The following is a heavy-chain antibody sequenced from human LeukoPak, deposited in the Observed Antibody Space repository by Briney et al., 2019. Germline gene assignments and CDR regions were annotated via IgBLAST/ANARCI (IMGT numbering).Heavy chain of an antibody. Sequence: GGSLRLSCAASGFTVSSNYMSWVRQASGKGLEWVGRIRSKANSYATAYAASVKGRFTISRDDSKNTAYLQMNSLKTEDTAVYYCTSRPFGVVTRDYWGQGTLVTVSS. CDR1: GFTVSSNY. CDR2: IRSKANSYAT. D-gene: IGHD4-23*01. J-gene: IGHJ4*02. V-gene: IGHV3-73*01. CDR3: TSRPFGVVTRDY.